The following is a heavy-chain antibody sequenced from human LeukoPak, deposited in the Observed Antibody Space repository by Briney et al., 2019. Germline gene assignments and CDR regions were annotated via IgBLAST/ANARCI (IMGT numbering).Heavy chain of an antibody. Sequence: PGGSLRLSCTASGLTFSSQWMTWVRQAPGKGLEWLANINQDGSRESYVDSVKGRFTISRDNARNSLYLQMYSLRDEDTAVYYCARGAGSDSWYIDYWGQGAQVSVSS. J-gene: IGHJ4*02. V-gene: IGHV3-7*02. CDR2: INQDGSRE. D-gene: IGHD6-13*01. CDR1: GLTFSSQW. CDR3: ARGAGSDSWYIDY.